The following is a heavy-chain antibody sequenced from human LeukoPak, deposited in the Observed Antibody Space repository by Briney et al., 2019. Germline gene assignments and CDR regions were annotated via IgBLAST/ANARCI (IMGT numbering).Heavy chain of an antibody. Sequence: GGSLRLPCAASGFTFSSYGMHWVRQAPGKGLEWVAFISYDGSNKYYADSVKGRFTISRDNSKNTLYLQMNSLRAEDTAVYYCAKDPHYSGSLNYYYYGMDVWGQGTTVTVSS. V-gene: IGHV3-30*02. CDR3: AKDPHYSGSLNYYYYGMDV. CDR2: ISYDGSNK. J-gene: IGHJ6*02. CDR1: GFTFSSYG. D-gene: IGHD1-26*01.